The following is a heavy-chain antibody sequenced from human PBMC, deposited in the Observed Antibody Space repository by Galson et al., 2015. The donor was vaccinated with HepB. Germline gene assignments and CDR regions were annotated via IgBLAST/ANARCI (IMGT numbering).Heavy chain of an antibody. CDR3: AKDAMKSSYYFDH. CDR1: GFSVSNYG. Sequence: SLRLSCAASGFSVSNYGMHGVRQAPGKGLEWVAVMWSDGINKYYGDSVKGRFTISRDKSKNTLFLQMNSLRVEDTAVYYCAKDAMKSSYYFDHWGQGTLVTVSS. J-gene: IGHJ4*02. D-gene: IGHD6-6*01. CDR2: MWSDGINK. V-gene: IGHV3-33*03.